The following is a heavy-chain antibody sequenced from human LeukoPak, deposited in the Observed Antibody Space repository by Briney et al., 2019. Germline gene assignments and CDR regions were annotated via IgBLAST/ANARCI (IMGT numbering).Heavy chain of an antibody. D-gene: IGHD3-3*01. Sequence: ASVKVSCKASGYTFTSYYMHWVRQAPGQGLEWMGTINPSGGSTSYAQKFQGRVTMTRDTSTSTVYMELSSLRSEDTAVYYCARGGVLDRFLEWLLPTDYWGQGTLVTVSS. CDR2: INPSGGST. CDR3: ARGGVLDRFLEWLLPTDY. V-gene: IGHV1-46*01. J-gene: IGHJ4*02. CDR1: GYTFTSYY.